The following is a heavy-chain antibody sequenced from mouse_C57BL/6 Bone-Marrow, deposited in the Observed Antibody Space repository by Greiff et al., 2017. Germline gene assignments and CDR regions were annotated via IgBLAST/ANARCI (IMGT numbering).Heavy chain of an antibody. J-gene: IGHJ3*01. V-gene: IGHV1-50*01. Sequence: QVQLQQPGAELVKPGASVKLSCKASGYTFTSYWMQWVKQRPGQGLAWIGEIDPSDSYTNYTQKFKGKATLTVDTSSSTAYMQLSSLTSESSAVYYGEREGITTVVATPPGFAYWGQGTLVTVSA. D-gene: IGHD1-1*01. CDR1: GYTFTSYW. CDR2: IDPSDSYT. CDR3: EREGITTVVATPPGFAY.